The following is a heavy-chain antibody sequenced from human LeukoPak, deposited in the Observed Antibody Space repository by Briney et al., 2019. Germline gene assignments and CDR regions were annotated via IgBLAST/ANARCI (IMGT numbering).Heavy chain of an antibody. D-gene: IGHD6-13*01. Sequence: PGGSLRLSCAASGFIFSSYAMSWVRQAPGKGLEWVSGISYGGGSKYYADSVTGRFTISRDNSKNTLYLQMNSLRADDTAIYYCANARYYSSSWYGLDYWGQGTLVTVSS. CDR3: ANARYYSSSWYGLDY. CDR1: GFIFSSYA. J-gene: IGHJ4*02. CDR2: ISYGGGSK. V-gene: IGHV3-23*01.